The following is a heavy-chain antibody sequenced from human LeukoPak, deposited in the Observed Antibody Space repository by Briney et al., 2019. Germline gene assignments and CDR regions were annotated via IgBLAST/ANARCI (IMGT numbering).Heavy chain of an antibody. CDR1: GGSISSGGFC. D-gene: IGHD3-3*01. Sequence: SETLSLTCTVSGGSISSGGFCWTWIRQHPGKGLEWIGYIYNSGSSYYNPSLKSRVTMSVDTSKNQFSLKLRSVTAADTAVYYCARTITIYGVPCYFDYWGQGTLVTVSS. CDR3: ARTITIYGVPCYFDY. J-gene: IGHJ4*02. V-gene: IGHV4-31*03. CDR2: IYNSGSS.